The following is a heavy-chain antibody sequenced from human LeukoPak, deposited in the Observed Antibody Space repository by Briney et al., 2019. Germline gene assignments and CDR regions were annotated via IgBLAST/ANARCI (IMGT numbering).Heavy chain of an antibody. CDR3: AKGHLYSSKWYEFDY. Sequence: GGSLRLSCAASGFTVSSNFMCWVRQAPGKGLECVSVIYSRGGTYYADSVQGRFTISRDASKNTLFLQMNSLRAEDTAIYYCAKGHLYSSKWYEFDYWGQGTLVTVSS. J-gene: IGHJ4*02. CDR2: IYSRGGT. CDR1: GFTVSSNF. V-gene: IGHV3-66*03. D-gene: IGHD6-13*01.